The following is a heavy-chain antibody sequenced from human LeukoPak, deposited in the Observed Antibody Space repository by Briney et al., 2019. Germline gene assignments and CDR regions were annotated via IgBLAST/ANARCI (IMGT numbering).Heavy chain of an antibody. CDR3: ARESMKRERRKCYFDY. Sequence: GGSLRLSCVASGFTLSSYSMNWVRQAPGKGLEWVSYIGSSGSTVYYADSVKGRFTISRDNSKNTLYLQMNSLRAEDTAVYYCARESMKRERRKCYFDYWGQGTLVTVSS. CDR1: GFTLSSYS. J-gene: IGHJ4*02. CDR2: IGSSGSTV. V-gene: IGHV3-48*01.